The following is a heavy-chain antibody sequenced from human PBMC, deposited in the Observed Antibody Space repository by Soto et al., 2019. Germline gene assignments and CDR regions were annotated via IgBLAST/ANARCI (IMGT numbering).Heavy chain of an antibody. J-gene: IGHJ4*02. CDR2: ISGSGVST. Sequence: PGGSLRLSCVVSGITFSSEGMTWVRQARGRGLEWVSGISGSGVSTYYADSVKGRFTISRDNSKNTLYLQMNSLRAEDTAVYYCAKGDGSTVTTVEDYWGQGTLVTVSS. CDR3: AKGDGSTVTTVEDY. V-gene: IGHV3-23*01. D-gene: IGHD4-17*01. CDR1: GITFSSEG.